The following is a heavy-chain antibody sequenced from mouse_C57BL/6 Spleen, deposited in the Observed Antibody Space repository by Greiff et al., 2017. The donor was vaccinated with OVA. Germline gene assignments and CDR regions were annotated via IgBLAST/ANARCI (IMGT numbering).Heavy chain of an antibody. D-gene: IGHD1-1*01. CDR3: TRVGTTVVATRPHWYFDV. Sequence: EVQVVESGEGLVKPGGSLKLSCAASGFTFSSYAMSWVRQTPEKRLEWVAYISSGGDYIYYADTVKGRFTISRDNARNTLYLQMSSLKSEDTAMYYCTRVGTTVVATRPHWYFDVWGTGTTVTVSS. CDR1: GFTFSSYA. V-gene: IGHV5-9-1*02. CDR2: ISSGGDYI. J-gene: IGHJ1*03.